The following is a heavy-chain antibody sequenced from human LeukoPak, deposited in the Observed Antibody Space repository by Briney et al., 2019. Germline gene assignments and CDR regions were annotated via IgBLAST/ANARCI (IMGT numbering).Heavy chain of an antibody. CDR1: GFTVSSNY. CDR2: IYSGGST. CDR3: ARGFPVTILPGY. Sequence: GGSLRLSCAASGFTVSSNYMSWVRQAPGKGLEWVSVIYSGGSTYYADSVKGRFTISRDNSKNTLYLQMNSLRAEDTAVYYCARGFPVTILPGYWGQGTLVTVSS. J-gene: IGHJ4*02. D-gene: IGHD4-17*01. V-gene: IGHV3-53*01.